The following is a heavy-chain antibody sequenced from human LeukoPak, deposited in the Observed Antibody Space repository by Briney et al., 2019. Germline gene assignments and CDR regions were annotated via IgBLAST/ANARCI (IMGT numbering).Heavy chain of an antibody. CDR1: GFTFSSYA. CDR2: ISGSGGST. D-gene: IGHD6-13*01. J-gene: IGHJ4*02. CDR3: AKVKPKAIAAAGFDY. V-gene: IGHV3-23*01. Sequence: PGGSLRLSCAASGFTFSSYAMSWVRQAPGQGLEWVSAISGSGGSTYYADSVKGRFTTSRDNSKNTLYLQMNSLRAEDTAVCYCAKVKPKAIAAAGFDYWGQGTLVTVSS.